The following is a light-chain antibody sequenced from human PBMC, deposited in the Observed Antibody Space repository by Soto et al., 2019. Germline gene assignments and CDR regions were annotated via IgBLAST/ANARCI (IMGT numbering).Light chain of an antibody. CDR2: EVT. Sequence: QSALTRPPSASGSPGQSVTISCTGSSSDVGGYNYVSWYQHHPGKAPKLMIYEVTKRPSGVPDRFSGSKSGNTASLTVSGLQAEDEADYYCSSYAGSNNYVFGTGTKLTVL. CDR1: SSDVGGYNY. V-gene: IGLV2-8*01. J-gene: IGLJ1*01. CDR3: SSYAGSNNYV.